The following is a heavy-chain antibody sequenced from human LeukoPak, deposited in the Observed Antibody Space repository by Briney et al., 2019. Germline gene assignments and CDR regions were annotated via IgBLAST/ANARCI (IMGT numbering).Heavy chain of an antibody. V-gene: IGHV4-59*01. J-gene: IGHJ4*02. D-gene: IGHD3-10*01. Sequence: KPSETLSLTCTVSGGSISSYYWSWIRQPPGKGLEWIAYLFYSGSTDYNPSLESRVTISVDTSKNQFSLKLRPVTAADTAVYYCATVAVIRGVTYFDYWGQGTLVTVSS. CDR3: ATVAVIRGVTYFDY. CDR2: LFYSGST. CDR1: GGSISSYY.